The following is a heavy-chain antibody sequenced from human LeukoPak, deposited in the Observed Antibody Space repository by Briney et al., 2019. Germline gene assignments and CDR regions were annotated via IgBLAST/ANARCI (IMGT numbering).Heavy chain of an antibody. CDR3: ATPSLCPAAGTLFDY. CDR1: GYTLTELS. J-gene: IGHJ4*02. V-gene: IGHV1-24*01. D-gene: IGHD6-13*01. Sequence: AAVKVSCKVSGYTLTELSMHWLRQAPGKGREWMGGFDAEEGERINAQKSQGIDSMIEDTSTDSAYMQQSSMRSENTAVYYCATPSLCPAAGTLFDYWGQGTLVTVSS. CDR2: FDAEEGER.